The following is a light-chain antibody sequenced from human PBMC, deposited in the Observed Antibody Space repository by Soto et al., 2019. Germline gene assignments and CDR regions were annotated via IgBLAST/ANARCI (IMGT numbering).Light chain of an antibody. CDR2: GAS. V-gene: IGKV3-15*01. CDR1: QSVSSN. J-gene: IGKJ5*01. CDR3: QQYNNWPPIT. Sequence: IVITQTPATLSVSPGERATLSCRASQSVSSNLAWYQQKPGQAPRLLIYGASTRATGIPARFSGSGSGTEFTLTISSLQYEDFAVYYCQQYNNWPPITFGQATRLEIK.